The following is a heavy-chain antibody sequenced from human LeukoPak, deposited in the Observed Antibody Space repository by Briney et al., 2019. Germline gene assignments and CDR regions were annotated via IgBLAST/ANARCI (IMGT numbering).Heavy chain of an antibody. CDR2: ISSSSSYI. V-gene: IGHV3-21*01. D-gene: IGHD3-16*01. J-gene: IGHJ4*02. Sequence: GGSLRLSCAASGFTFSSYSMNWVRQAPGKGLEWVSSISSSSSYIYYADSVKGRFTISRDNAKNSLYLQMNSLRAEDTAVYYCARDDPGKGGVGIDYWGQGTLVTVSS. CDR1: GFTFSSYS. CDR3: ARDDPGKGGVGIDY.